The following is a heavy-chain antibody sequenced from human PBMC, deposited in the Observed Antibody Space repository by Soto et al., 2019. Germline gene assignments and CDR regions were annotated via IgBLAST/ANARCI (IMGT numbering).Heavy chain of an antibody. CDR1: GFSLSTSGMC. Sequence: SGPTLVNPTQTLTLTCTFSGFSLSTSGMCVSWIRQPPGKAPEWLALIDWDDDKYYSTSLKTRLTISKETSKNQVVLTMTNMEHVDKDTYYCAHSKGSGWFTDAFDIWGQGTLVTVSS. V-gene: IGHV2-70*12. CDR3: AHSKGSGWFTDAFDI. J-gene: IGHJ3*02. D-gene: IGHD6-19*01. CDR2: IDWDDDK.